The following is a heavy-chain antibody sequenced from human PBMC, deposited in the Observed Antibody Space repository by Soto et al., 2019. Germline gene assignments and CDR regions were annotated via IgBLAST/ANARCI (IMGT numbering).Heavy chain of an antibody. V-gene: IGHV3-73*01. CDR2: ILSKAGNYAT. J-gene: IGHJ4*02. Sequence: EVQLVESGGGLVEPGGSLKLSCAAPGFIFSGSAVHWVRQASGKGLGWVGRILSKAGNYATAYPASMKGRFTISRDDSENTAFLQMNSLKLEDTAVYYCIRGGSPYYYDYWGQGTRVAVSS. CDR3: IRGGSPYYYDY. CDR1: GFIFSGSA.